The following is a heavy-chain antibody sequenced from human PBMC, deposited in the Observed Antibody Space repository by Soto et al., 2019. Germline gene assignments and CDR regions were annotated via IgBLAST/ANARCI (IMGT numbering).Heavy chain of an antibody. V-gene: IGHV3-9*01. CDR1: GFTFDDYS. CDR2: ISWNSGYI. CDR3: AKGDYSNYVVNSLDY. D-gene: IGHD4-4*01. Sequence: EVQLVESGGGLAQPGRSLRLSCVVSGFTFDDYSMHWVRQSPGKGLEWVSGISWNSGYIGYADSVKGRFTISRDNAKNSLYMQMNSLRTEDTALYYCAKGDYSNYVVNSLDYWGQGTLVTVSS. J-gene: IGHJ4*02.